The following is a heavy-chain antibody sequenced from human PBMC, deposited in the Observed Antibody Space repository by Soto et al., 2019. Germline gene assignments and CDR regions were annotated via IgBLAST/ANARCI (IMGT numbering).Heavy chain of an antibody. Sequence: AESLHLTCAVSGGSFSSGGYYWIWIRQPPGKGLEWIAYIYYSGSTNYNPSLKSRVTIPVDTSKNQFSLKLSSVTAADTAVYYCARVGQRYAFDIWGQGTMVTVSS. V-gene: IGHV4-61*08. J-gene: IGHJ3*02. CDR3: ARVGQRYAFDI. D-gene: IGHD6-25*01. CDR1: GGSFSSGGYY. CDR2: IYYSGST.